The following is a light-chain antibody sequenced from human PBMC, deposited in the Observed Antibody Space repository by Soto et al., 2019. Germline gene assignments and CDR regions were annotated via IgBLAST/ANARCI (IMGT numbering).Light chain of an antibody. Sequence: DIHMTQSPSTLSAXVXDXXTXXXRSSQSISGYLAWYQQKPGKAPKLLIYEASSLESGVPSRFGGSGSGTEFTLTISSMQPDDFATFYCQQYNGYSRTFGQGTKVDIK. CDR3: QQYNGYSRT. V-gene: IGKV1-5*03. CDR1: QSISGY. J-gene: IGKJ1*01. CDR2: EAS.